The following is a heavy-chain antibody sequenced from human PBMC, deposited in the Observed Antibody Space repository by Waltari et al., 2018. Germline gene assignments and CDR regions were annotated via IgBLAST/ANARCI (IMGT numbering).Heavy chain of an antibody. Sequence: QVQLVESGGGVVQPGKSLRLSGAASGFTLSTYGVHWARQAPGKGLEWVSVIWSDGINKYYADSVKSRFTISRDTSKNTLYLQMNSLRAEDTAVYYCAILRGCGGDCYYGYFYEWGQGTLVAVSS. CDR3: AILRGCGGDCYYGYFYE. V-gene: IGHV3-33*01. D-gene: IGHD2-21*02. CDR2: IWSDGINK. J-gene: IGHJ1*01. CDR1: GFTLSTYG.